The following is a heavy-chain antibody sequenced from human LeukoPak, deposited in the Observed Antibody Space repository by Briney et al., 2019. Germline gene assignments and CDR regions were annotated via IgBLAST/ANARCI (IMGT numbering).Heavy chain of an antibody. D-gene: IGHD3-3*01. J-gene: IGHJ4*02. CDR2: INPNSGGT. CDR1: GYTFTGYY. V-gene: IGHV1-2*02. CDR3: ARTLRFLEWLLINY. Sequence: ASVKVSCKASGYTFTGYYMHWVRQAPGQGLEWMGWINPNSGGTNYAQKFQGRVTMTRDTSISTAYMELSRLRSDDTAVYYCARTLRFLEWLLINYWGQGTLVTVSS.